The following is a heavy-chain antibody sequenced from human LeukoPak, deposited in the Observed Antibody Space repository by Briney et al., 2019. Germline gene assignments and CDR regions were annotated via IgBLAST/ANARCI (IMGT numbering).Heavy chain of an antibody. D-gene: IGHD3-10*01. CDR1: GGSFSGYY. Sequence: PSETRSLTCAVYGGSFSGYYWSCIRQPPGKGLEWIGDINHSGSTNYNPSLTSRVTISVDTSKNQFSLKLSSVTAADTAVYYCARGLWFGELLWMNYYYGMDVWGKGTRVTVSS. CDR3: ARGLWFGELLWMNYYYGMDV. J-gene: IGHJ6*04. V-gene: IGHV4-34*01. CDR2: INHSGST.